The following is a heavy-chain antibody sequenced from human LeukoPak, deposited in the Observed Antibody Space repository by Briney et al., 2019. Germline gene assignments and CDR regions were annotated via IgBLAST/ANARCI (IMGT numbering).Heavy chain of an antibody. Sequence: PSETLSLTCTVSGGSISRYYWSWIRQPPGKGLEWIGYIYYSGSTNYNPSLKSRVTISVDTSKNQFSLKLSSVTAADTAVYYCARGPYGAVAYNWFDPWGQGTLVTVSS. J-gene: IGHJ5*02. CDR3: ARGPYGAVAYNWFDP. D-gene: IGHD6-19*01. CDR2: IYYSGST. V-gene: IGHV4-59*01. CDR1: GGSISRYY.